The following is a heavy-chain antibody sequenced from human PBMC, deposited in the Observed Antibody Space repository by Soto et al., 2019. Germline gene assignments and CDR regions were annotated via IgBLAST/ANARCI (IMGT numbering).Heavy chain of an antibody. CDR1: GYSLTSGYY. J-gene: IGHJ4*02. D-gene: IGHD6-19*01. CDR2: IYHSGDT. V-gene: IGHV4-38-2*01. CDR3: ARARIVVAGTIVDY. Sequence: PSETLSLTCAVPGYSLTSGYYCGWIRQPPGKGLEWIGSIYHSGDTYYNPSLKSRVTISVDTSKNHFSLKLTSVTAADTAVYYCARARIVVAGTIVDYWGQGTLVTV.